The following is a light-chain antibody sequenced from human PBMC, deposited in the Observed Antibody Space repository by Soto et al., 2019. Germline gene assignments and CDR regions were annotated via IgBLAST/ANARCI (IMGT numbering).Light chain of an antibody. Sequence: EIVLTQSPATLSLSPGNRATLSCRASESVSRYLAWYQQKPGQAPRLLIYDESSRAAGIPARFSGSGSGTDFTLTIPSLEPEDFAVYYCEQRSDWPSTFGGGTKVEIK. CDR1: ESVSRY. J-gene: IGKJ4*01. V-gene: IGKV3-11*01. CDR3: EQRSDWPST. CDR2: DES.